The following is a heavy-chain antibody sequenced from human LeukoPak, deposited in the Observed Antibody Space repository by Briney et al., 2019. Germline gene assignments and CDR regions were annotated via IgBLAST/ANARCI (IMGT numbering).Heavy chain of an antibody. V-gene: IGHV1-8*01. D-gene: IGHD3-9*01. CDR3: ARGNELRYFDWPPRSDAFDI. CDR1: GYTFTSYD. J-gene: IGHJ3*02. CDR2: MNPNSGNT. Sequence: ASVKVSCKASGYTFTSYDINWVRQATGQGLEWMGWMNPNSGNTGYAQKFQGRVTMTRNTSISTAYMELSSLRSEDTAVYYCARGNELRYFDWPPRSDAFDIWGQGTMVTVSS.